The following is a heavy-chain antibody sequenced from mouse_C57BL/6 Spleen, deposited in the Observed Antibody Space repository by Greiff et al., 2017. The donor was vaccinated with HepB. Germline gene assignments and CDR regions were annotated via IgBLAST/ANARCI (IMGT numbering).Heavy chain of an antibody. Sequence: QVHVKQPGAELVRPGSSVKLSCKASGYTFTSYWMHWVKQRPIQGLEWIGNIDPSDSETHYNQKFKDKATLTVDKSSSTAYMQLSSLTSEDSAVYYCARWGGSSLYYFDYWGQGTTLTVSS. CDR1: GYTFTSYW. D-gene: IGHD1-1*01. CDR3: ARWGGSSLYYFDY. V-gene: IGHV1-52*01. CDR2: IDPSDSET. J-gene: IGHJ2*01.